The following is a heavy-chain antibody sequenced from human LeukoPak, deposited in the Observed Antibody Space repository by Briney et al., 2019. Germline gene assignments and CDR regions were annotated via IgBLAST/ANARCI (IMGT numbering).Heavy chain of an antibody. D-gene: IGHD2-2*01. V-gene: IGHV3-64D*09. Sequence: GSLRLSCSASGFTFSSYAMHWVRQAPGKGLEYVSAISSNGGSTYYADSVKGRFTISRDNSKNTLYLQMSSLRAEDTAVYYCVKGVVVPAAMITPFDYWGQGTLVTVSS. J-gene: IGHJ4*02. CDR3: VKGVVVPAAMITPFDY. CDR1: GFTFSSYA. CDR2: ISSNGGST.